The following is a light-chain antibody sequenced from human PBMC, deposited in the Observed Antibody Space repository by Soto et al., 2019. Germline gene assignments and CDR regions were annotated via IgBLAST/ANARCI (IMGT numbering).Light chain of an antibody. CDR3: QQYGSSPRT. V-gene: IGKV3-20*01. J-gene: IGKJ1*01. CDR2: GAS. CDR1: QTVSSSS. Sequence: IVLTQSPGTLSLSPWERATLSCRASQTVSSSSLAWYQQKPGQAPRLLIFGASTRAAGFPDRFSGSGSGTDFTLTISRLEPEDFAVYYCQQYGSSPRTFGQGTKVDIK.